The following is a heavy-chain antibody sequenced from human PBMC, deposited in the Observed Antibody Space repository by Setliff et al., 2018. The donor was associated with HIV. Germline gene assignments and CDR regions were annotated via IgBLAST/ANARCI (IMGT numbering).Heavy chain of an antibody. CDR1: GYSFTGYW. Sequence: PGESLTISCKASGYSFTGYWIGWARQMPGKGLEWMGIIYPGDSDTRYSPSFQGQVTISTDKSITTAFLQWSSLKASDTAMYYCARHSHYDRSGYYYHKMPDDAFDIWGQGTMVTV. CDR2: IYPGDSDT. CDR3: ARHSHYDRSGYYYHKMPDDAFDI. J-gene: IGHJ3*02. D-gene: IGHD3-22*01. V-gene: IGHV5-51*01.